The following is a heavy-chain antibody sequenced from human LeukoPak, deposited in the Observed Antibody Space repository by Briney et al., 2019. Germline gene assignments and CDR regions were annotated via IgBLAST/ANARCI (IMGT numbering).Heavy chain of an antibody. CDR1: GFTFSSYA. J-gene: IGHJ4*02. D-gene: IGHD3-22*01. Sequence: RSGGSLRLSCAASGFTFSSYAMSWVRQAPGKGLEWVSAISGSGGSTYYADSVKGRFTISRDNSKNTLYLQMNSLRAEDTAVYYCARAGYYDSSGLFDYWGQGTLVTVSS. CDR2: ISGSGGST. CDR3: ARAGYYDSSGLFDY. V-gene: IGHV3-23*01.